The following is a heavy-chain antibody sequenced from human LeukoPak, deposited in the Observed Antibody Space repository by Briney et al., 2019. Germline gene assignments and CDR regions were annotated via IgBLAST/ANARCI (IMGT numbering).Heavy chain of an antibody. CDR1: GYTFTDYY. CDR2: INPNSGGT. V-gene: IGHV1-2*02. D-gene: IGHD2-15*01. J-gene: IGHJ4*02. CDR3: ARDLEVVAATLAY. Sequence: ASVKVSCKASGYTFTDYYMHWVRQAPGQGLEWMGWINPNSGGTNYAQKFQGRVTMTRDTSISTAYMELSRLRSDDTAVYYCARDLEVVAATLAYWGQGTLVTVSS.